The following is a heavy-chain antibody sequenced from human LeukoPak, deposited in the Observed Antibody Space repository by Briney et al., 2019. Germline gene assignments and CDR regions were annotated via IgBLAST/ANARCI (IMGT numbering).Heavy chain of an antibody. CDR3: ARVGYCSSTSCYTYYYYGMDV. CDR1: GYTFTGYY. D-gene: IGHD2-2*02. J-gene: IGHJ6*02. V-gene: IGHV1-2*02. CDR2: INPNSGGT. Sequence: ASVKVSCKASGYTFTGYYMHWVRQAPGQGLEWMGWINPNSGGTNYAQKFQGRVTMTRDTSISTAYMVLSRLRSDDTAVYYCARVGYCSSTSCYTYYYYGMDVWGQGTTVTVSS.